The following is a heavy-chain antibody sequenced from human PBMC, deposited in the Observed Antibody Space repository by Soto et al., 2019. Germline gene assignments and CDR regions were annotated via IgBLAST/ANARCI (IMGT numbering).Heavy chain of an antibody. CDR3: ESIDSTTVTTSFYYSGMDV. CDR1: GGTFSSYA. Sequence: QVQLVQSGAEVKKPGSSVKVSCKASGGTFSSYAISWVRQAPGQGLEWMGGIIPIFGTANYAQKFQGRVTITADESTSTAYMELSSLRSEYTAVHYCESIDSTTVTTSFYYSGMDVWGQGTTVTVSS. V-gene: IGHV1-69*01. D-gene: IGHD4-4*01. CDR2: IIPIFGTA. J-gene: IGHJ6*02.